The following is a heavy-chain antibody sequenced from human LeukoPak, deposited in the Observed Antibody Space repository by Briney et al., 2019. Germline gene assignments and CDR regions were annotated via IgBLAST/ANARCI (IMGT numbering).Heavy chain of an antibody. CDR3: ARDGLTTVTTWNAFDI. CDR2: IYYSGST. Sequence: NWVRQAPGKGLEWIGYIYYSGSTYYNPSLKSRVTISVDTSKNQFSLKLSSVTAADTAVYYCARDGLTTVTTWNAFDIWGQGTMVTVSS. J-gene: IGHJ3*02. V-gene: IGHV4-31*02. D-gene: IGHD4-17*01.